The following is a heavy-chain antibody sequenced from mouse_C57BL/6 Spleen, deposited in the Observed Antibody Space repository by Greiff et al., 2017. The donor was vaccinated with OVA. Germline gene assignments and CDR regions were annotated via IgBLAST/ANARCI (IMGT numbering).Heavy chain of an antibody. V-gene: IGHV1-52*01. D-gene: IGHD1-1*01. CDR3: ARLTTDAMDY. J-gene: IGHJ4*01. Sequence: QVQLQQSGAELVRPGSSVKLSCKASGYTFTSYWMHWVKQRPIQGLEWIGNIDPSDSETHYNQKFKDKATLTVDKSSSTAYMQLSSLTSEDSAVYYCARLTTDAMDYWGQGTSVTVSS. CDR1: GYTFTSYW. CDR2: IDPSDSET.